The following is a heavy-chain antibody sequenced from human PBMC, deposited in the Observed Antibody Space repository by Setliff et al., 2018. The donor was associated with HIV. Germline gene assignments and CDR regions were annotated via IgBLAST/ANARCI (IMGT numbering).Heavy chain of an antibody. J-gene: IGHJ6*03. CDR3: ARERGPRSLYSSSPHYYYYYYMDV. CDR1: GGSISSGSYY. CDR2: IYTSGST. D-gene: IGHD6-6*01. V-gene: IGHV4-61*09. Sequence: SETLSLTCTVSGGSISSGSYYWSWIRQPAGKGLEWIGHIYTSGSTNYNPPLKSRVTRSVDTSKNQCSLKLSSVTAADTAVYYCARERGPRSLYSSSPHYYYYYYMDVWGKGTTVTVSS.